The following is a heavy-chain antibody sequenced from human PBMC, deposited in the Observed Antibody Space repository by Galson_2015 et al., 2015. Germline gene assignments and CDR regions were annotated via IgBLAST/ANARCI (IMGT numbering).Heavy chain of an antibody. D-gene: IGHD1-26*01. CDR1: GYTFTSHG. Sequence: SCKASGYTFTSHGISWVRQAPGQGLAWMGWISAYNGNTNYAQKFQGRVTMTTDTSTSTVYMELRSLRSDDTAVYYCARGFSGSSTTALDYWGQGTLVTVSS. J-gene: IGHJ4*02. CDR3: ARGFSGSSTTALDY. V-gene: IGHV1-18*04. CDR2: ISAYNGNT.